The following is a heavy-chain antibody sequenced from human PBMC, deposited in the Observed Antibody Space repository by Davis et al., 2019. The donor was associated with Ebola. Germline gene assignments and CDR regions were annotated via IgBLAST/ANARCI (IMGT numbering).Heavy chain of an antibody. V-gene: IGHV1-2*06. CDR3: ARARSGGDRGYHGRAFDI. Sequence: AASVKVSCKASGYTFTNYYMHWVRQAPGQGLEWMGRINPNSGGTNYAQKFQGRVTMTRDTSISTAYMELSRLRSDDTAVYYCARARSGGDRGYHGRAFDIWGQGTVVTVSS. CDR1: GYTFTNYY. CDR2: INPNSGGT. J-gene: IGHJ3*02. D-gene: IGHD3-22*01.